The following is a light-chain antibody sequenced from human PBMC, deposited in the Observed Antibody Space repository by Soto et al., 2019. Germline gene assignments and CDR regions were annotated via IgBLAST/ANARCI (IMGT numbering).Light chain of an antibody. V-gene: IGKV3-15*01. CDR1: ESVTSS. J-gene: IGKJ1*01. CDR2: AAS. Sequence: EIVMTQSPATLSVSPGDRAPLSRRASESVTSSLAWYQQKPGQPPRLIIYAASTRATDVPARFSGGGSETEFTLTISSLQSEDFAVYFCQQYNIWPLWTFGQGTKVDIK. CDR3: QQYNIWPLWT.